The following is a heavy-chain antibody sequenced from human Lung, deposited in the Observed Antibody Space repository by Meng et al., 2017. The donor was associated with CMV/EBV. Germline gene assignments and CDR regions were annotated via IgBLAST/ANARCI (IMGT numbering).Heavy chain of an antibody. V-gene: IGHV4-39*07. CDR3: ARADKVRFDY. CDR2: IYYSGST. CDR1: GGSISRSSYY. J-gene: IGHJ4*02. Sequence: QLPLQVPRPGLVQPSETLPLTCTVSGGSISRSSYYWGWIRQPPGKGLEWIGSIYYSGSTYYNPSLKSRVTIYVDTSKNQFSLKLSSVTAADTAVYYCARADKVRFDYWGQGTLVTVSS.